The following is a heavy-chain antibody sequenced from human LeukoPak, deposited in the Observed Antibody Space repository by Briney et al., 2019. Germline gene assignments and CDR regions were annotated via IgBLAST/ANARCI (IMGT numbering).Heavy chain of an antibody. J-gene: IGHJ4*02. CDR2: ISGSGGST. CDR1: GFTFSTYW. V-gene: IGHV3-23*01. D-gene: IGHD3-22*01. Sequence: GGSLRLSCAASGFTFSTYWMTWVRQAPGKGLEWVSAISGSGGSTYYADSVKGRFTISRDNSKNTLYLQMNSLRAEDTAVYYCAKPPSPNYYDSSGYYDYWGQGTLVTVSS. CDR3: AKPPSPNYYDSSGYYDY.